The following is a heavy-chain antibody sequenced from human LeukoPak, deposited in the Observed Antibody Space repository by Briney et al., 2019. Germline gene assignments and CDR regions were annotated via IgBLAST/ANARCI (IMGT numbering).Heavy chain of an antibody. CDR1: GASVTDY. CDR2: IHHSGNS. J-gene: IGHJ5*02. CDR3: TRGHWGLQS. V-gene: IGHV4-59*02. Sequence: SETLSLTCTVSGASVTDYWSWIRQSPGKGLEWISYIHHSGNSDYNPSLRSRVTTSLDTSKNQFSLNLISVTAADTAGYYCTRGHWGLQSWSQGTLVTVSS. D-gene: IGHD7-27*01.